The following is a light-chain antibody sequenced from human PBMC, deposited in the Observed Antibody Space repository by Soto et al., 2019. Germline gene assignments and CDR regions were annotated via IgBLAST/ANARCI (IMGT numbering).Light chain of an antibody. J-gene: IGLJ2*01. CDR2: RDN. CDR1: TSNIGSNY. Sequence: QSVMTQPPSASGTPGQRVTISCSGSTSNIGSNYVYWYQHLPGTAPKLLIYRDNQRPSGVPDRFSGSKSGTSASLAISGLRSGVEADYYCAAWDDSLSGLVFGGGTKVTVL. V-gene: IGLV1-47*01. CDR3: AAWDDSLSGLV.